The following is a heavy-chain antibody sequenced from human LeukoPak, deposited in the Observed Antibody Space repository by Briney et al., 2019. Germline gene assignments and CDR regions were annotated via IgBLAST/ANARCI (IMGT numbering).Heavy chain of an antibody. CDR1: GYPFTTYW. Sequence: GGSLRLSCVASGYPFTTYWMHWVRQAPGKGLEWVSAISGSGGSTYYADSVKGRFTISRDNSKNTLYLQMNSLRAEDTAVYYCAKGLAVARYYFDYWGQGTLVTVSS. D-gene: IGHD6-19*01. CDR3: AKGLAVARYYFDY. V-gene: IGHV3-23*01. J-gene: IGHJ4*02. CDR2: ISGSGGST.